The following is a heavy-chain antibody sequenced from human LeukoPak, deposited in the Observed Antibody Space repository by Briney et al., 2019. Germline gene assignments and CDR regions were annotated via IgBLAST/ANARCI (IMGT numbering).Heavy chain of an antibody. Sequence: GGSLRLSCAASGFTFSSYVMNWVRQAPGKGLEWVSVISGGGGSAYYADSVKGRFTISRDNSKNTLYLQMNSLRAEDTAVYYCAKESARYYYGMDVWGQRTTVTVSS. CDR3: AKESARYYYGMDV. D-gene: IGHD3-3*01. CDR2: ISGGGGSA. CDR1: GFTFSSYV. J-gene: IGHJ6*02. V-gene: IGHV3-23*01.